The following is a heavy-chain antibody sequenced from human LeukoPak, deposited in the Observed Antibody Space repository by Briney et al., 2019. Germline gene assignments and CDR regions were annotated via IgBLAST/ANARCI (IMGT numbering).Heavy chain of an antibody. CDR1: GSTFSSYA. V-gene: IGHV3-23*01. Sequence: GGSLRLSCAASGSTFSSYAMSWVRQAPGKGLEWVSAISGSGGSTYYAGSVKGRFTISRDDSKNTLYLQMNSLRAEDTAVYYCAKDGFYCSSTSCYGDYWGQGTLVTVSS. CDR2: ISGSGGST. CDR3: AKDGFYCSSTSCYGDY. J-gene: IGHJ4*02. D-gene: IGHD2-2*01.